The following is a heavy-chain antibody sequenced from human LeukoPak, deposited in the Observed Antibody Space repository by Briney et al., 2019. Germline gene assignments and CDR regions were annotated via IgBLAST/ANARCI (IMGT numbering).Heavy chain of an antibody. V-gene: IGHV3-21*01. CDR1: VFPFSSYS. CDR3: ARDGLVATGDPFDY. J-gene: IGHJ4*02. Sequence: PGGPLRLPCRASVFPFSSYSTNWVRQSPGKALEGVSSISSRSSYIYYADPVKARFTIHRENAKKSLYLQMNSLRTEDTAVYYCARDGLVATGDPFDYWGQGTLVTVSS. D-gene: IGHD5-12*01. CDR2: ISSRSSYI.